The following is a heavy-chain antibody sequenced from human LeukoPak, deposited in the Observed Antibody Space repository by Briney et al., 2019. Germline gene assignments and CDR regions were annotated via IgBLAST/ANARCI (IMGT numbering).Heavy chain of an antibody. CDR3: AREWLAQTTNYYYYGMDV. D-gene: IGHD6-19*01. CDR2: INHSGST. Sequence: SETLSPTCTVYGGSFSGYYWSWIRQPPGKGLEWIGEINHSGSTNYNPSLKSRVTISVDTSRNQFSLKLTSVTAADTAVYYCAREWLAQTTNYYYYGMDVWGQGTTVTVSS. J-gene: IGHJ6*02. CDR1: GGSFSGYY. V-gene: IGHV4-34*01.